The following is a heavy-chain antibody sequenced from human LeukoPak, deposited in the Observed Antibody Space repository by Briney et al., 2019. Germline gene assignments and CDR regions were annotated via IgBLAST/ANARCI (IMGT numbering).Heavy chain of an antibody. V-gene: IGHV4-59*01. CDR1: GGSISSYY. D-gene: IGHD3-9*01. J-gene: IGHJ3*02. CDR2: IYYSGST. CDR3: ARVEPGVLRYFDWLLGAFDI. Sequence: PSETLSLTCTVSGGSISSYYWSWIRQPPGKGLEWIGYIYYSGSTNYNPSLKSRVTISVDTSKNQFSLKLSSVTAADTAVYYCARVEPGVLRYFDWLLGAFDIWGQGTMVTVSS.